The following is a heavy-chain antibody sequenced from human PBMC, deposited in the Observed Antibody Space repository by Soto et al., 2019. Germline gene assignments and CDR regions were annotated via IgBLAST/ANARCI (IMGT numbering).Heavy chain of an antibody. V-gene: IGHV3-21*06. CDR3: ARESEDLTSNFHY. CDR2: ISSTTNYI. Sequence: EVQLVESGGGLVKPGGSLRLSCAASGFTFTRYSMNWVRQVPGKGLEWVSSISSTTNYIYYGDSMKGRFTISRDNTKNSLYREMNSLRAEDTAVYYCARESEDLTSNFHYWGQGTLVTVSS. J-gene: IGHJ4*02. CDR1: GFTFTRYS.